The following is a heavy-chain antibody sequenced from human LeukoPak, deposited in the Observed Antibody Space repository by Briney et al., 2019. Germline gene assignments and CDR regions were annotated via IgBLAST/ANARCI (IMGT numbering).Heavy chain of an antibody. CDR2: IYYSGST. CDR1: GGSISSYY. V-gene: IGHV4-59*12. J-gene: IGHJ4*02. Sequence: SETLSLTCTVSGGSISSYYWSWIRQPPGKGLEWIGYIYYSGSTNYNPSLKSRVTISVDTSKNQFSLKLSSVTAADTAVYYCARDPSGYDYYFDSWGQGSLVTVSS. D-gene: IGHD5-12*01. CDR3: ARDPSGYDYYFDS.